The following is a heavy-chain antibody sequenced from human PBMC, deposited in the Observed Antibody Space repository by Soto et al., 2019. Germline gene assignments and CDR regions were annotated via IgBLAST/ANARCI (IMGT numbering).Heavy chain of an antibody. Sequence: PGGSLRLSCAASGFTFSSYAMSWVRQAPGKGLEWVSAISGSGGSTYYADSVKGRFTISRDNSKNTLYLQMNSLRAEDTAVYYCAKDEVPRALLTGTTMYWGQGTLVTVSS. D-gene: IGHD1-7*01. CDR3: AKDEVPRALLTGTTMY. CDR1: GFTFSSYA. V-gene: IGHV3-23*01. J-gene: IGHJ4*02. CDR2: ISGSGGST.